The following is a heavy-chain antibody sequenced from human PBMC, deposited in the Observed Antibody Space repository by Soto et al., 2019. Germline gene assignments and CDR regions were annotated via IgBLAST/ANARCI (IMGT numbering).Heavy chain of an antibody. Sequence: SVKVSCMACGCTFSSYAISWVRQAPGQGLEWMGGIIPIFGTANYAQKFQGRVTITADESTSTAYMELSSLRSEDTAVYYCARNSRDLAYCGGDCYSFFFDYWGQGTLVTVSS. V-gene: IGHV1-69*13. CDR2: IIPIFGTA. CDR3: ARNSRDLAYCGGDCYSFFFDY. D-gene: IGHD2-21*02. J-gene: IGHJ4*02. CDR1: GCTFSSYA.